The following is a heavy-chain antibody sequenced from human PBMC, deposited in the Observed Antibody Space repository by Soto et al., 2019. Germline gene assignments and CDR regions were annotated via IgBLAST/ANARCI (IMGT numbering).Heavy chain of an antibody. Sequence: GGSLRLSCAASGFTFGSFNMHWVRQAPGKGLEWVALISYEVTNTHYADSMKGRFTISRDNSKSTLYLQMDSLRAEDTAVYYCARTTAVAGTPAFDHWGQGTLVTVSS. J-gene: IGHJ4*02. CDR1: GFTFGSFN. CDR3: ARTTAVAGTPAFDH. CDR2: ISYEVTNT. D-gene: IGHD6-19*01. V-gene: IGHV3-30-3*01.